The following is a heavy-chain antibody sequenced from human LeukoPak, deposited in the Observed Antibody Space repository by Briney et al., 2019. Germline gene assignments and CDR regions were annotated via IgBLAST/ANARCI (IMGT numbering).Heavy chain of an antibody. CDR3: ASDSFYESGGYFYY. V-gene: IGHV4-4*07. CDR2: ISTRGNA. J-gene: IGHJ4*02. D-gene: IGHD3-22*01. CDR1: GGSISSFY. Sequence: SETLSLTCSVSGGSISSFYWSWVRQPAGKGLEWIGRISTRGNADYNPSLKSRVTLSVDTSKNQFSLKLSSMTAADTAMYYCASDSFYESGGYFYYWGQGTLVTVSS.